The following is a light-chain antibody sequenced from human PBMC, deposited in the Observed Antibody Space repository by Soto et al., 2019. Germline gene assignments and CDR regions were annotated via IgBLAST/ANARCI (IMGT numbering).Light chain of an antibody. J-gene: IGKJ5*01. CDR2: YAS. CDR3: QQRSNWPPIT. CDR1: PSVSSY. V-gene: IGKV3-11*01. Sequence: EIELTQSPSTLPLSPGDRATLSCRASPSVSSYLAWYQQKPGEAPRLLIYYASNRATGIPARFSGSGSGKNFTLTISSLGPEDFAVYYCQQRSNWPPITFGQGTRLEIK.